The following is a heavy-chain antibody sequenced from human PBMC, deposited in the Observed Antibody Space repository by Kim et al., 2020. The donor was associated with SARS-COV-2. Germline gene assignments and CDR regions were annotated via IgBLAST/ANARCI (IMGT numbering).Heavy chain of an antibody. J-gene: IGHJ5*02. CDR2: IIPIFGTT. CDR1: GGTFSTYA. V-gene: IGHV1-69*13. CDR3: ARGGIPVAGWYNWFDP. D-gene: IGHD6-19*01. Sequence: SVKVSCKASGGTFSTYAISWVRQAPGQGLEWMGGIIPIFGTTNYAQKFQGRVTITADESTTTVYMDLSSLRSEDTAVYYCARGGIPVAGWYNWFDPWGQGTLVTVSS.